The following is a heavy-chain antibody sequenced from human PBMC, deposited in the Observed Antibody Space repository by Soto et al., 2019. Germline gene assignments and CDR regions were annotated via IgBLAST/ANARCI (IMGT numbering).Heavy chain of an antibody. CDR2: IIPIFGTA. CDR3: ASGTEQQLVSGWFDP. D-gene: IGHD6-13*01. CDR1: AGTFRSYA. Sequence: SVKVSCKASAGTFRSYAISWVRQAPGQGLEWMGGIIPIFGTANYAQKFQGRVTITADESTSTAYMELSSLSSEDTAVYSCASGTEQQLVSGWFDPWGQGTLVTVYS. J-gene: IGHJ5*02. V-gene: IGHV1-69*13.